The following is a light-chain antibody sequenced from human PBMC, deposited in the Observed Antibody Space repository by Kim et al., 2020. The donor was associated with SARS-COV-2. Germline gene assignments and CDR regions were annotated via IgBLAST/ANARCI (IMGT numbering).Light chain of an antibody. CDR1: ESDIGGYNF. Sequence: GKSCTISCTGTESDIGGYNFFSWYRQYPGKAPQPIIYDVTQRPSGVPDRFSGSRSGNTASLTISRLQAEDEADYYCCSYAGTYTLIFGGGTKVTVL. CDR3: CSYAGTYTLI. CDR2: DVT. J-gene: IGLJ2*01. V-gene: IGLV2-11*03.